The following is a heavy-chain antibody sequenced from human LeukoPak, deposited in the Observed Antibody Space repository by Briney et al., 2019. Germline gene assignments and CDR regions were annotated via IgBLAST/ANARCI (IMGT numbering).Heavy chain of an antibody. CDR2: ISSSGSTI. CDR1: GFTFSSYE. J-gene: IGHJ3*02. V-gene: IGHV3-48*03. CDR3: ARVRVVWDLDDAFDI. D-gene: IGHD1-26*01. Sequence: GGSLRLSCAASGFTFSSYEMNWVRQAPGKGLEWVSYISSSGSTIYYAGSVKGRFTISRDNAKNSLYLQMNSLRAEDTALYYCARVRVVWDLDDAFDIWGQGTMVTVSS.